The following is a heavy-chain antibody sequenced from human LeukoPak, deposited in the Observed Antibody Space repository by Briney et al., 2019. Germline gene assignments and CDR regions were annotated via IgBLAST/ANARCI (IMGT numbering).Heavy chain of an antibody. CDR3: ARVSGYDWESFYDY. V-gene: IGHV4-59*01. CDR2: IYYSGSA. D-gene: IGHD5-12*01. Sequence: SETLSLTCTVSGGSISSYYWSWIRQPPGKGLEWIGYIYYSGSANYNPSLRSRVTISVDTSKNQFSLKLTSVTAADTAVYVCARVSGYDWESFYDYWGQGTLVTVSS. J-gene: IGHJ4*02. CDR1: GGSISSYY.